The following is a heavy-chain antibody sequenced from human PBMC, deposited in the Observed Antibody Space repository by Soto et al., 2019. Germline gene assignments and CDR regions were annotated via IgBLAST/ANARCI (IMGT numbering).Heavy chain of an antibody. CDR1: GFTFSSYG. J-gene: IGHJ3*02. Sequence: QVQLVESGGGVVQPGRSLRLSCAASGFTFSSYGMHWVRQAPGKGLEWVAVIWYDGSNKYYADSVKGRFTISRDNSKNTLYLQMNSMTAEDTAVYYCARPVERGAFDIWGQGTMVTVSS. CDR2: IWYDGSNK. CDR3: ARPVERGAFDI. V-gene: IGHV3-33*01.